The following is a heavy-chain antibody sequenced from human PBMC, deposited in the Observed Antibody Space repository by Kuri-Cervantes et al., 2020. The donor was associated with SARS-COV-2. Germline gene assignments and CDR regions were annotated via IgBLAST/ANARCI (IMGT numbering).Heavy chain of an antibody. D-gene: IGHD6-13*01. J-gene: IGHJ2*01. CDR3: ARGTYSSSFVSNWYFDL. CDR1: GYTFMSYG. V-gene: IGHV1-18*01. Sequence: ASVKVSCKASGYTFMSYGISWVRQAPGQGLEWVGWRSTYSGDTNYAQNLQGRVTMTTDTFTSTVYMELRNLRSDDTAMYYCARGTYSSSFVSNWYFDLWGRGTLVTVSS. CDR2: RSTYSGDT.